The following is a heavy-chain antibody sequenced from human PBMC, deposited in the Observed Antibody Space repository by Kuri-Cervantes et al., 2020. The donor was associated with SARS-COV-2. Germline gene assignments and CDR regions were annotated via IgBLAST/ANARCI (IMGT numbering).Heavy chain of an antibody. J-gene: IGHJ4*02. V-gene: IGHV4-34*09. CDR3: ARADSDFWSGGRRYYFDY. Sequence: SQTLSLTCAVYGGSFSGYYWSWIRQPPGKGLEWIGYIYYSGSTYYNPSLKSRVTISVDTSKNQFSLKLSSVTAADTAVYYCARADSDFWSGGRRYYFDYWGQGTLVTVSS. CDR1: GGSFSGYY. CDR2: IYYSGST. D-gene: IGHD3-3*01.